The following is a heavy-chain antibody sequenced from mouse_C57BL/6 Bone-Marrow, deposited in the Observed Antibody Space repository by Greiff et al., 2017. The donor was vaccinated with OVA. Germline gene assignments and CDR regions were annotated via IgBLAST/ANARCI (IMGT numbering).Heavy chain of an antibody. CDR3: ARSYFYAMDY. CDR2: INYDGSST. CDR1: GFTFSDYY. Sequence: EVKLLESEGGLVQPGSSMTLSCTASGFTFSDYYMAWVRQVPEKGLEWVANINYDGSSTNYLDSLKSRFIISRDNAKNILYLQMSSLKSEDTATYYCARSYFYAMDYWGKGTSVTVSS. V-gene: IGHV5-16*01. J-gene: IGHJ4*01. D-gene: IGHD2-10*01.